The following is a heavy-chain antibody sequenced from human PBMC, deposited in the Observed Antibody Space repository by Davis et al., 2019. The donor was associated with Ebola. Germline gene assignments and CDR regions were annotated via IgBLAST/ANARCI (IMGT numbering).Heavy chain of an antibody. CDR3: TSGSYYAGGWSDY. CDR1: GFTFSSYA. V-gene: IGHV3-48*04. CDR2: ISSSGSTI. Sequence: GESLKISCAASGFTFSSYAMNWVRQAPGKGLEWVSYISSSGSTIYYADSVKGRFTISRDNAKNSLYLQMNSLKTEDTAVYYCTSGSYYAGGWSDYWGQGTLVTVSS. D-gene: IGHD1-26*01. J-gene: IGHJ4*02.